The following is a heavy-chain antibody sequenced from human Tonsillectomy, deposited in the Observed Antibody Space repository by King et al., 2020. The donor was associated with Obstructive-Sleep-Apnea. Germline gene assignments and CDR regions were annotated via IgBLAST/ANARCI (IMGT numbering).Heavy chain of an antibody. CDR3: ARDCRYGSRTSLPGV. CDR1: GGSISSTVYY. D-gene: IGHD2-2*01. V-gene: IGHV4-39*07. Sequence: LQLQESGPGLVKPSETLSLTCTVSGGSISSTVYYWGWIRQPPGKGLEWIGSIYYTGSTHYSPSLKSRVTISVDTSKNELSLKLSSVTAADTAVYYCARDCRYGSRTSLPGVWGKGTTVIVSS. J-gene: IGHJ6*04. CDR2: IYYTGST.